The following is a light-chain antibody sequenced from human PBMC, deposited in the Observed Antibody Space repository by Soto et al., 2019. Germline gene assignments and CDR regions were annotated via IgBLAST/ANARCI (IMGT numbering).Light chain of an antibody. CDR3: QQNKNLPLT. V-gene: IGKV1-33*01. Sequence: DIQMTQSPSSLSASVGDKVTIACQASQDISTHLIWYQQKSGKAPNVLIYDASNLETGVPSRFRGGGSGTDFTLSINGLQPDDVATYFCQQNKNLPLTFGPGTTVHI. CDR2: DAS. CDR1: QDISTH. J-gene: IGKJ3*01.